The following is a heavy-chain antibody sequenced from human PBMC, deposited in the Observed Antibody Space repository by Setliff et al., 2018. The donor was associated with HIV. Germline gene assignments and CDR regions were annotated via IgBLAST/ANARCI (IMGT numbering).Heavy chain of an antibody. Sequence: ETLSLTCTVSGGSVSSTSYYWGWIRQAPGKGLEWVSLIYSGGTTFYTDSVRGRLTTFRDSSKNTLYLQMNNVRDDDTAVYYCARDGGSVSYLSSGYFDYWGLGTLVTVSS. CDR1: GGSVSSTSYY. V-gene: IGHV3-53*01. CDR2: IYSGGTT. CDR3: ARDGGSVSYLSSGYFDY. J-gene: IGHJ4*01. D-gene: IGHD2-8*01.